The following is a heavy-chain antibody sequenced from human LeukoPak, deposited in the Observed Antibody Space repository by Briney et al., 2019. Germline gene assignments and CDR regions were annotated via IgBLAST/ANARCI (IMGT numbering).Heavy chain of an antibody. CDR1: GFTFSAYA. CDR3: ASFIDY. J-gene: IGHJ4*02. V-gene: IGHV3-69-1*01. CDR2: IGSDNKS. Sequence: TPGRSLRLSCEASGFTFSAYAMSWVRQAPGKGLEWVSSIGSDNKSHYSESVKGRFAISRDNAKNSLYLQMNSLRAEDTAVYYCASFIDYWGQGTLVTVSS.